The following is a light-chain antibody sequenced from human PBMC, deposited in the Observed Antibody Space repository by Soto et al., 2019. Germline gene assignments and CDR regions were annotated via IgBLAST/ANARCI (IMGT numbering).Light chain of an antibody. CDR2: GAS. J-gene: IGKJ2*01. V-gene: IGKV3-20*01. CDR1: QSVSSSY. Sequence: EIALTQSPGTLSLSPGERATLSCRARQSVSSSYLAWCQQKPGQAPRLLIYGASSRATGIPDRFSGSGSGTDFTLTISRLEPEDFAVYYCQQYGSSPPITFGQGTKLEIK. CDR3: QQYGSSPPIT.